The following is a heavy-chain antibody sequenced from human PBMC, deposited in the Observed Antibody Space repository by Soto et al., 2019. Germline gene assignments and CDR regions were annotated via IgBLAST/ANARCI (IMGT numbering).Heavy chain of an antibody. V-gene: IGHV3-30*18. J-gene: IGHJ6*02. Sequence: QVQLVESGGGVVQPGRSLRLSCSASGFTFSSYVMHWVRQAPGKGLEWVAVISYDGSNKDYGDSVKGRFTISRDNSKNTLYLQMNSLRAEDTAVYYCAKDADPSTWYGYYYSGMDVWGQGTTVTVSS. CDR1: GFTFSSYV. CDR2: ISYDGSNK. CDR3: AKDADPSTWYGYYYSGMDV. D-gene: IGHD6-13*01.